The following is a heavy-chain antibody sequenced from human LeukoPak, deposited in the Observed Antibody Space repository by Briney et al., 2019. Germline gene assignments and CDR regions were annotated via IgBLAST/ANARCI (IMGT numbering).Heavy chain of an antibody. Sequence: GGSLRLSCAASGFTVSSNYMSWVRQAPGKGLEWVSVIYSGGSTYYADSVKGRFTISRDNSKNTLYLQMNSLRAEDTAVYYCATGGYSYGTLFDYWGQGTLVTVSS. V-gene: IGHV3-53*01. CDR1: GFTVSSNY. D-gene: IGHD5-18*01. CDR2: IYSGGST. J-gene: IGHJ4*02. CDR3: ATGGYSYGTLFDY.